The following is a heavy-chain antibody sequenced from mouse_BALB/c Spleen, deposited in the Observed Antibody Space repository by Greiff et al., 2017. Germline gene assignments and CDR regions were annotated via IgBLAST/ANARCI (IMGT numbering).Heavy chain of an antibody. D-gene: IGHD1-1*01. Sequence: EVQLVESGGGLVQPGGSLRLSCATSGFTFSDFYMAWVRQPPGKRLEWIAASRNKANDYTTEYSASVKGRFIVSRDTSQSILYLQMNALRAEDTAIYYCARAYYYNFDVWGAGTTVTVSS. CDR1: GFTFSDFY. V-gene: IGHV7-1*02. CDR3: ARAYYYNFDV. CDR2: SRNKANDYTT. J-gene: IGHJ1*01.